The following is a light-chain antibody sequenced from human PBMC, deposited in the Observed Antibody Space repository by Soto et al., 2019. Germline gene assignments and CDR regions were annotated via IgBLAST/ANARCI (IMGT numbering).Light chain of an antibody. J-gene: IGKJ1*01. V-gene: IGKV3-15*01. CDR2: GAS. Sequence: VMTQSPATLSVSPGERATLSCRASQSVSSNLAWYQQKPGQAPRLLIYGASTRATGTPARFSGSGSGTEFTLTISSLQSEDFAVYYCQQYNNWPPKWTFGQGTKVDIK. CDR1: QSVSSN. CDR3: QQYNNWPPKWT.